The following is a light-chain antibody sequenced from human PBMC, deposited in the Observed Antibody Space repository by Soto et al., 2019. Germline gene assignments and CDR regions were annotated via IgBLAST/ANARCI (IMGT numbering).Light chain of an antibody. CDR3: QQFRNWPWT. J-gene: IGKJ1*01. CDR1: HSVDSN. V-gene: IGKV3D-15*01. Sequence: EIVMTPSPATLSVSPGDGATLSGMGRHSVDSNLAWYQQKPGQTPRLLIHGASTRATGVPARISGSGSGTEFTLTISSLQSEDFAVYYCQQFRNWPWTFGQGTKVDIK. CDR2: GAS.